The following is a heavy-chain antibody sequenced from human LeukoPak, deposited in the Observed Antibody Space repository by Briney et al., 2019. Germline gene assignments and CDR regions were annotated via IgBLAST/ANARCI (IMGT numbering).Heavy chain of an antibody. J-gene: IGHJ4*02. V-gene: IGHV3-48*03. Sequence: GGSLRLSCSASGYTYSSYEMNWVRQAPAKGLEWVSYISSSGSTIYYADSVKGRFTISRDNAKNSLYLQMNSLRAEDTAVYYCAPRHFDYWGQGTLVTVSS. CDR1: GYTYSSYE. CDR3: APRHFDY. CDR2: ISSSGSTI.